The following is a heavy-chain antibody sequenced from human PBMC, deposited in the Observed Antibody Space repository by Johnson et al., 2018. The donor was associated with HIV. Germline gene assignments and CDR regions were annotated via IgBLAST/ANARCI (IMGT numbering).Heavy chain of an antibody. Sequence: QVQLVESGGGVVRPGESLRLSCAASGFTFSSYAMHWVRQAPGKGLEWVAVISYDGSNKYYADSVKGRFTISRDNSKNTLYLQMNSLRAEDTAVYYCAREGGDCSSTSCYQDAFDIWGQGTMVTVSS. D-gene: IGHD2-2*01. J-gene: IGHJ3*02. CDR1: GFTFSSYA. V-gene: IGHV3-30*04. CDR3: AREGGDCSSTSCYQDAFDI. CDR2: ISYDGSNK.